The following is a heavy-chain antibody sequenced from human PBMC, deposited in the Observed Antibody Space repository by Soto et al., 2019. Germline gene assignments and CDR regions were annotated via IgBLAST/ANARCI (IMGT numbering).Heavy chain of an antibody. Sequence: QVQLVQSGPEVKKPGASVKVSCKVSGYRFPSYGINWVRQAPGQGLEWVGWVNPDNHNTNYAQNFQHRVSLTTDTSTNTACLELRGLRSDDTAVYCCARVRFGDPFDYWGQGTLVTVSS. D-gene: IGHD3-16*01. V-gene: IGHV1-18*01. CDR1: GYRFPSYG. CDR2: VNPDNHNT. CDR3: ARVRFGDPFDY. J-gene: IGHJ4*02.